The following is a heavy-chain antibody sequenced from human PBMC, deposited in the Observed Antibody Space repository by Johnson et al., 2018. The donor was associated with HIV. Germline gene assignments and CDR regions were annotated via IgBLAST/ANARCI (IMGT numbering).Heavy chain of an antibody. CDR2: IWYDGSNK. CDR3: AKGGADYSDSRGYSENDAFDI. D-gene: IGHD3-22*01. CDR1: GFTFSSYC. V-gene: IGHV3-33*06. J-gene: IGHJ3*02. Sequence: QMLLVESGGGVVQPGRSLRLSCAASGFTFSSYCMHWVRQAPGKGLEWVAVIWYDGSNKYYADSVKGRFTISRDTSKNTLYLQMNSLRAEDTAVYYCAKGGADYSDSRGYSENDAFDIWGQGTMVTVSS.